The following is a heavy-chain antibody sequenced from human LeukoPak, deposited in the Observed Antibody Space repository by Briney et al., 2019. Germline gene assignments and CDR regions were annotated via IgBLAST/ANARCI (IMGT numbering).Heavy chain of an antibody. CDR3: ARDRSLTTVTTPDRAFDI. V-gene: IGHV1-46*03. CDR2: INPSGGST. CDR1: GYTFTSYY. Sequence: GASVKVSCKASGYTFTSYYMHWVRQAPGQGLEWMGIINPSGGSTSCAQKFQGRVTMTRDTSTSTVYMELSSLRSEDTAVYYCARDRSLTTVTTPDRAFDIWGQGTMVTVSS. D-gene: IGHD4-17*01. J-gene: IGHJ3*02.